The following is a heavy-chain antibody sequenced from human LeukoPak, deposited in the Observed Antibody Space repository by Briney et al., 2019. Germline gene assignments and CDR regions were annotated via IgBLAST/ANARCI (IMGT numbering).Heavy chain of an antibody. D-gene: IGHD2/OR15-2a*01. Sequence: GGSLRLSCAPSRFISSSYDMHWARHAHGKGLGGVALVSSVGTNKYYADSVKGRFTISRENSKNTLYLQMNSLRGEDAAVYYCVKVLVTYTVDVGGQGTTVTVSS. V-gene: IGHV3-30*18. J-gene: IGHJ6*02. CDR3: VKVLVTYTVDV. CDR1: RFISSSYD. CDR2: VSSVGTNK.